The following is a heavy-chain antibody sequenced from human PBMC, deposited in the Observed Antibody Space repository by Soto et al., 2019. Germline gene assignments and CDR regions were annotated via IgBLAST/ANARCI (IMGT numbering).Heavy chain of an antibody. D-gene: IGHD3-22*01. Sequence: SETLSLTCTVSGGSISSYYWSWIRQPPGKGLEWIGYIYYSGSTNYNPSLKSRVTISVDTSKNQFSLKLSSVTAADTAVYYCARRPTDDSSGYYDYWGQGTLVTVSS. CDR1: GGSISSYY. J-gene: IGHJ4*02. CDR2: IYYSGST. CDR3: ARRPTDDSSGYYDY. V-gene: IGHV4-59*08.